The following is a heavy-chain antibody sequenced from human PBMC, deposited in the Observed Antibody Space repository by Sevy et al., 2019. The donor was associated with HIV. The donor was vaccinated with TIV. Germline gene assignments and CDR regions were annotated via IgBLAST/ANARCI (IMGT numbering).Heavy chain of an antibody. CDR3: VRDQKGQYSAYDGAGYYGMDV. CDR1: GFSFNTFS. V-gene: IGHV3-21*01. J-gene: IGHJ6*02. D-gene: IGHD5-12*01. CDR2: ISSSSNYI. Sequence: GGSLRLSCAASGFSFNTFSMNWVRQRPEKGLEWVSSISSSSNYIFYADSVKGGFTISRDNAKDSLYLQRNSLRAEDTAVYYCVRDQKGQYSAYDGAGYYGMDVWGPGTTVNVSS.